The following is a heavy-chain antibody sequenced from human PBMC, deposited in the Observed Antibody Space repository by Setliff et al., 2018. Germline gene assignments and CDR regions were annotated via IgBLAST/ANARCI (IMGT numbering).Heavy chain of an antibody. J-gene: IGHJ6*03. CDR2: TIPVFGTT. Sequence: SLKVSCKASGGTFRNYGISWVRQAPGQGLEWMGGTIPVFGTTDYSQKFQGRVTIITDESTSTAFMQLSSLRSEDTAVYYCVREGVDTRSSTDYRYYMDVWGKGTTVTVSS. D-gene: IGHD5-18*01. CDR1: GGTFRNYG. CDR3: VREGVDTRSSTDYRYYMDV. V-gene: IGHV1-69*05.